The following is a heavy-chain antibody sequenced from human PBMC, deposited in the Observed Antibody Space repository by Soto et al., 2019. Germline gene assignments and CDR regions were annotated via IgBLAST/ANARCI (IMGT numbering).Heavy chain of an antibody. D-gene: IGHD1-26*01. CDR3: ARRWGDAFDI. CDR2: IYYSGST. J-gene: IGHJ3*02. Sequence: QVQLQESGPGLVKPSETLSLTCTVSGGSISSYYWSWIRQPPGKGLEWIGYIYYSGSTNYNPPLQSRVTISVDTSKNQFSLKLSSVTAADTAVYYCARRWGDAFDIWGQGTMVTVSS. CDR1: GGSISSYY. V-gene: IGHV4-59*01.